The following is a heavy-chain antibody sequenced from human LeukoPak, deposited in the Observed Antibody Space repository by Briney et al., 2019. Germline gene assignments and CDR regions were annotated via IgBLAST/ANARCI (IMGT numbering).Heavy chain of an antibody. CDR3: AKGDYDYIEIGYFDF. CDR2: VISSSGST. V-gene: IGHV3-23*01. CDR1: AFTPTNDS. Sequence: RGSLRLSCVASAFTPTNDSMSSVRPAPGEGLEWVSVVISSSGSTDYADAVKGRFTISRDNSKKTVFLQMNSLRAEDTAIYYCAKGDYDYIEIGYFDFWGKGTLVTVSS. D-gene: IGHD5-12*01. J-gene: IGHJ4*02.